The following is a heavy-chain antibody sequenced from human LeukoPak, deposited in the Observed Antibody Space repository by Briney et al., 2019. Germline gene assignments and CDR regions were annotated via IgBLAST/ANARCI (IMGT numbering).Heavy chain of an antibody. J-gene: IGHJ4*02. CDR1: GGTFSSYA. Sequence: GASVKVSCKASGGTFSSYAISWVRQAPGQGLEWMGRIIPILGIANYAQKFQGRVTITADKSTSTAYMELSSLRSEDTAVYYCARVYCSTSCSTSSDYWGQGTLVTVSS. D-gene: IGHD2-2*01. CDR3: ARVYCSTSCSTSSDY. CDR2: IIPILGIA. V-gene: IGHV1-69*04.